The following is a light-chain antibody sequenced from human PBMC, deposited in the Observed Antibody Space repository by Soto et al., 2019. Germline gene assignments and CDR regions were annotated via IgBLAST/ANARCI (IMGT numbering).Light chain of an antibody. CDR3: GTWDSSLSGVV. CDR2: ENN. V-gene: IGLV1-51*02. J-gene: IGLJ2*01. Sequence: QSLLTQPPSVSAAPGQKVTSSCSGSSSNIGNNYVSWYQQLPGTAPKLLIYENNKRPSGIPDRFSGSKSGTSATLGITGLQTGDEADYYCGTWDSSLSGVVFGGGTKDTVL. CDR1: SSNIGNNY.